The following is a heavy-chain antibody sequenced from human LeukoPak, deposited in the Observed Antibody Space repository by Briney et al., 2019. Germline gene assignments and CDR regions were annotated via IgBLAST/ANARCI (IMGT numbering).Heavy chain of an antibody. CDR2: IYYSGST. J-gene: IGHJ3*02. D-gene: IGHD3-10*01. CDR3: ARNVLGGDI. CDR1: GGSISSYY. Sequence: PSETLSLTCTVSGGSISSYYWSWIRQPPGKGLEWIGYIYYSGSTNYNPSLKSRVTISVDTSKNQFSLKLSSVTAADTAVYYCARNVLGGDIWGQGTMVTVSS. V-gene: IGHV4-59*01.